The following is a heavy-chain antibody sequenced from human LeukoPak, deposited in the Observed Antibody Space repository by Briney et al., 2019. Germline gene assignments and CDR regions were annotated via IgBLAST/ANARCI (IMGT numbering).Heavy chain of an antibody. CDR2: IYYTGST. CDR3: ARHYMFTYDSSGYFDY. Sequence: SETLSLTCTVSGGPISSSTYYWGWIRQPPGKGLEWIGSIYYTGSTYYNPSLKSRVTISVDTSKNQFSLRLSSVTAADSSVYFCARHYMFTYDSSGYFDYWGQGTLVTVSS. V-gene: IGHV4-39*01. D-gene: IGHD3-22*01. CDR1: GGPISSSTYY. J-gene: IGHJ4*02.